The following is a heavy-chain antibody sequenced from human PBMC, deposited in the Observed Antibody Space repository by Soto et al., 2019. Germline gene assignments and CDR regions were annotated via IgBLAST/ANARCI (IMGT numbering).Heavy chain of an antibody. D-gene: IGHD1-26*01. CDR2: ISGSGGST. V-gene: IGHV3-23*01. CDR1: GFTFSSYA. CDR3: AKASASMVGASLFDY. J-gene: IGHJ4*02. Sequence: GGSLRLSCAASGFTFSSYAMSWVRQAPGKGLEWVSAISGSGGSTYYADSVKGRFTISRDNSKNTLYLQMNSLRAEETAVYYCAKASASMVGASLFDYWGQGTLVTVSS.